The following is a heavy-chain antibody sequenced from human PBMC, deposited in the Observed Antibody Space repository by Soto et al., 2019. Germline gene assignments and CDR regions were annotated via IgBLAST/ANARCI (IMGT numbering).Heavy chain of an antibody. CDR3: ARANVLGGYDPYNWFDP. J-gene: IGHJ5*02. Sequence: QVQLVQSGAEVKKPGSSVKVSCKASGGTFSSYAISWVRQAPGQGLEWMGGIIPIFGTANYAQKFQGRVTITADESTSTAYMELSSLRSEDTALYYCARANVLGGYDPYNWFDPWGQGTLVTVSS. CDR2: IIPIFGTA. D-gene: IGHD5-12*01. CDR1: GGTFSSYA. V-gene: IGHV1-69*01.